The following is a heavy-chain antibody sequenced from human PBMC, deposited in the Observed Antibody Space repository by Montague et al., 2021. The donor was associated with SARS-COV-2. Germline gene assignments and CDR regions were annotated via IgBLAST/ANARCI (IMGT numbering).Heavy chain of an antibody. V-gene: IGHV4-39*01. CDR1: GGSIRTSSYY. CDR2: IHYSGST. CDR3: AMRGGALDAFDI. Sequence: SETLSLTCTVSGGSIRTSSYYWGWIRQPPGKGLDWIGSIHYSGSTYYNPSLNSRVTISIDTSKNQFSLKLSSVTAADTAVYYCAMRGGALDAFDIWGQGTMVIVSS. J-gene: IGHJ3*02. D-gene: IGHD4-17*01.